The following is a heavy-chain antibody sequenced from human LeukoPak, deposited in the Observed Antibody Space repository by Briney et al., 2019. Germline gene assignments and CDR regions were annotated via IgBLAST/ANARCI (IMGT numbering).Heavy chain of an antibody. V-gene: IGHV3-9*01. J-gene: IGHJ4*02. D-gene: IGHD2-15*01. CDR2: ISWNSGSI. CDR3: AKATIPPYCSGGSCYPYYFDY. Sequence: GGSLRLSCAASGFTFDDYAMHWVRRAPGKGLEWVSGISWNSGSIGYADSVKGRLTISRDNAKNSLYLQMNSLRAEDTALYYCAKATIPPYCSGGSCYPYYFDYWGQGTLVTVSS. CDR1: GFTFDDYA.